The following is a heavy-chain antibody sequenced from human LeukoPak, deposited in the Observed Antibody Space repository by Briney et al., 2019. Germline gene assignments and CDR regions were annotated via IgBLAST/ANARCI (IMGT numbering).Heavy chain of an antibody. D-gene: IGHD2-2*01. J-gene: IGHJ5*02. Sequence: SVKDSCKASGGTFSSYAISWVREAPGQGLEWMGGIIPIFGTANYAQKFQGRVTITADESTSTAYMELSSLRSEDTAVYYCARRYCSSTSCYYNWFDPWGQGTLVTVSS. CDR3: ARRYCSSTSCYYNWFDP. CDR1: GGTFSSYA. V-gene: IGHV1-69*13. CDR2: IIPIFGTA.